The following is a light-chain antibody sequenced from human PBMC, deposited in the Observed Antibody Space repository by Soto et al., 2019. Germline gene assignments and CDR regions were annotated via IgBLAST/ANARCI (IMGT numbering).Light chain of an antibody. CDR3: QHRSNWPLT. V-gene: IGKV3-11*01. J-gene: IGKJ4*01. CDR2: DAS. CDR1: QSVGSY. Sequence: EVVLTQSPGTLSLSPGDGATLSCRASQSVGSYLAWYQQKPGQAPRLLIYDASNRATGVPARFSGSGSGTDFTLTIGSLEPEDFALYYCQHRSNWPLTFGGGTKVDIK.